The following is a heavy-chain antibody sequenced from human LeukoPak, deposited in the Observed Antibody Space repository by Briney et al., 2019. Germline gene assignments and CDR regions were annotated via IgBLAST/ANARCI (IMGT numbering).Heavy chain of an antibody. J-gene: IGHJ4*02. CDR1: GDSITSSA. V-gene: IGHV3-30-3*01. D-gene: IGHD4-17*01. CDR2: ISYDGSNK. CDR3: ARDSDDYGDYGLGY. Sequence: LSLTCTVSGDSITSSAFYWGWIRQAPGKGLEWVAVISYDGSNKYYADSVKGRFTISRDNSKNTLYLQMNSLRAEDTAVYYCARDSDDYGDYGLGYWGQGTLVTVSS.